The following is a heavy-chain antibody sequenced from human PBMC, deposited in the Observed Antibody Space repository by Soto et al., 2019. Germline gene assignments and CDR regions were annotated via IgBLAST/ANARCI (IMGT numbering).Heavy chain of an antibody. J-gene: IGHJ4*02. V-gene: IGHV4-4*02. CDR2: VYHNGNT. CDR3: ARGSLRYFGSFDY. CDR1: GDSISTNNW. D-gene: IGHD3-9*01. Sequence: SETLSLTCAVSGDSISTNNWWSWVRQAPGKGLEWIGEVYHNGNTNYNPSLKSRVTMSVDTSKNQFSLKLSSVTAADTAVYYCARGSLRYFGSFDYWGQGTLVTVSS.